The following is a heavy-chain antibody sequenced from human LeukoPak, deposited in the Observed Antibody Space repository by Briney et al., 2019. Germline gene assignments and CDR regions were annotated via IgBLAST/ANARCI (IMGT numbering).Heavy chain of an antibody. J-gene: IGHJ4*02. D-gene: IGHD7-27*01. Sequence: GGSLRLSCAASGFTFSSYAMSWVRQAPGKGLEWVSSLSASAGTTYYAESVRGRFTISRDNSKNTLYLQMNSLRAEDAALYYCAKDRPVNWGYYFDYWGQGTLVTVSS. V-gene: IGHV3-23*01. CDR2: LSASAGTT. CDR3: AKDRPVNWGYYFDY. CDR1: GFTFSSYA.